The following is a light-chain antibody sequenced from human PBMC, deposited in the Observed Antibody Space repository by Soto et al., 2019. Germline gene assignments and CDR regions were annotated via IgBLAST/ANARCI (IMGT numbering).Light chain of an antibody. Sequence: DIVMTQSPDSLAVSLGERATINCKSTQSVLYSSNNKNYLAWYQQKAGQPXKXXIYWASTRESGVPDRFSGSGSGTDFTITISSLRAEDVAVYYCQQYYTSPITFGQGTRLEIK. CDR1: QSVLYSSNNKNY. V-gene: IGKV4-1*01. CDR2: WAS. CDR3: QQYYTSPIT. J-gene: IGKJ5*01.